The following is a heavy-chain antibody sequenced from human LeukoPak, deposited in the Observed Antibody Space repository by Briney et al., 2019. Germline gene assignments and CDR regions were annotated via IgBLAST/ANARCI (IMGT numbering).Heavy chain of an antibody. Sequence: ASVKVSCKASGYTFTGYYMHWVRQAPGQGLEWMGWINPNSGGTNYAQKFQGRVTMTRDTYISTAYMELSRLRSDDTAVYYCAMCLSGYYLGFDYWGQGTLVTVSS. V-gene: IGHV1-2*02. J-gene: IGHJ4*02. CDR1: GYTFTGYY. CDR3: AMCLSGYYLGFDY. D-gene: IGHD3-3*01. CDR2: INPNSGGT.